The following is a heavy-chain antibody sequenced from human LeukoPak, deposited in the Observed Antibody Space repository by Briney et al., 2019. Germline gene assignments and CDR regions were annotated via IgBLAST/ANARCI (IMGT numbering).Heavy chain of an antibody. CDR2: IYHTGTT. CDR1: GNSISSGYY. Sequence: SETLSLTCTVSGNSISSGYYWGWIRQPPGKGLEWIGIIYHTGTTYYNSSLKSRVTISVDTSKNQFSLKLNFVTAVDTAVYYCARKGRGPYGSVNGYFDYWGQGTLVTVSS. CDR3: ARKGRGPYGSVNGYFDY. D-gene: IGHD3-10*01. V-gene: IGHV4-38-2*02. J-gene: IGHJ4*02.